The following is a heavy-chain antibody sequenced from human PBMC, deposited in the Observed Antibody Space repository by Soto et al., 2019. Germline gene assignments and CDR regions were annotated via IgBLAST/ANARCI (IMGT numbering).Heavy chain of an antibody. CDR2: ILYDGSEK. J-gene: IGHJ4*02. CDR1: GFMFDSYG. D-gene: IGHD6-19*01. V-gene: IGHV3-33*01. CDR3: AREPGRIAVAGFDY. Sequence: QVQLVESGGGVVQPGRSLRLSCVASGFMFDSYGMHWVRQAPGKGLEWMAIILYDGSEKYHADSVKGRFTISRDNSKNTLYLQMNSLRAEDTALYYCAREPGRIAVAGFDYWGQGTLVTVSS.